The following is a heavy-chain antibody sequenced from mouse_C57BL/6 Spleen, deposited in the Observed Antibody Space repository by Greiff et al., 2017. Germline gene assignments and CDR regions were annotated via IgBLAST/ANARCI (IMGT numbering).Heavy chain of an antibody. D-gene: IGHD2-5*01. CDR2: ISDGGSYT. V-gene: IGHV5-4*01. CDR3: ARERDYYSNYGDAMDY. J-gene: IGHJ4*01. CDR1: GFTFSSYA. Sequence: DVKLVESGGGLVKPGGSLKLSCAASGFTFSSYAMSWVRQTPEKRLEWVATISDGGSYTYYPDNVKGRFTISRDNAKNNLYLQMSHLKSEDTAMYYCARERDYYSNYGDAMDYWGQGTSVTVSS.